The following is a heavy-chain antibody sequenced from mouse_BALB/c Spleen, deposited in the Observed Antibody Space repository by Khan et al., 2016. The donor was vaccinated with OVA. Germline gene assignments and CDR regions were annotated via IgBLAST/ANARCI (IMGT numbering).Heavy chain of an antibody. CDR1: GFTFTDYY. D-gene: IGHD2-3*01. V-gene: IGHV7-3*02. Sequence: EVELVESGGGLVQPGGSRRLSCATSGFTFTDYYMNWVRQPPGKALEWLGFIRNKANNYTTEYSASVKGRFTISRDNSQSTFYLQMNTLRTEDSATYYCARADFYVGYFLSMDYWGQGTSVTVSS. J-gene: IGHJ4*01. CDR3: ARADFYVGYFLSMDY. CDR2: IRNKANNYTT.